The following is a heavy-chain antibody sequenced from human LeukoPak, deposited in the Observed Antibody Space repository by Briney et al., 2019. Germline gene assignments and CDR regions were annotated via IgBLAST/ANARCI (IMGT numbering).Heavy chain of an antibody. CDR3: ASGRDGYSPWGD. J-gene: IGHJ4*02. V-gene: IGHV3-53*04. CDR2: IYSGGST. D-gene: IGHD5-24*01. CDR1: GFTFTDFY. Sequence: GGSLRLSCAASGFTFTDFYMNWVRQAPGKGLEWVSVIYSGGSTYYADSVKGRFTISRHNSKNTLYLQMNSLRAEDTAVYYCASGRDGYSPWGDWGQGTLVTVSS.